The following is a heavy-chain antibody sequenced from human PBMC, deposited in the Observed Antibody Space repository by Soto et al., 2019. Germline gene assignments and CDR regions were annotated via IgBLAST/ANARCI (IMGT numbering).Heavy chain of an antibody. CDR1: GYTFTSYA. J-gene: IGHJ4*02. CDR3: AGSIVVVTALDY. CDR2: INAGNGNT. D-gene: IGHD2-21*02. V-gene: IGHV1-3*05. Sequence: QVQLVQSGAEEKKPGASVKVSCKASGYTFTSYAMHWVRQAPGQRLEWMGWINAGNGNTKYSQKFQGRVTITRDTSASTGYMELSSLRSEDKAVYYCAGSIVVVTALDYWGQGTLVTVSS.